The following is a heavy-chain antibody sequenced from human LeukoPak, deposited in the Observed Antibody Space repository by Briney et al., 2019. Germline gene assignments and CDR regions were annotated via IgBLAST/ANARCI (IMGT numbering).Heavy chain of an antibody. Sequence: GASVKVSCQTSGYNFKTHAVSWVRQVPGQGLEWMGWISGYNGDTALAQKFQGRVTMTKDTSTTTAYMELRSLTSDDTAVYYCARFWVFGADTSPPYHQGMDLWGRGTTVTVSS. J-gene: IGHJ6*02. CDR1: GYNFKTHA. CDR3: ARFWVFGADTSPPYHQGMDL. CDR2: ISGYNGDT. V-gene: IGHV1-18*01. D-gene: IGHD3-3*01.